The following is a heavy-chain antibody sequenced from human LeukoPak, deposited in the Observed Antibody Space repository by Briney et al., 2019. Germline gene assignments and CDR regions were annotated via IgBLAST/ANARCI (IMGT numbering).Heavy chain of an antibody. V-gene: IGHV1-69*05. J-gene: IGHJ4*02. CDR2: IIPIFGTA. CDR3: ARGGLRYFDSHRY. CDR1: GGTFSSYA. Sequence: SVKVSCEASGGTFSSYAISWVRQAPGQGLEWMGGIIPIFGTANYAQKFQGRVTITTDESTSTAYMELSSLRSEDTAVYYCARGGLRYFDSHRYWGQGTLVTVSS. D-gene: IGHD3-9*01.